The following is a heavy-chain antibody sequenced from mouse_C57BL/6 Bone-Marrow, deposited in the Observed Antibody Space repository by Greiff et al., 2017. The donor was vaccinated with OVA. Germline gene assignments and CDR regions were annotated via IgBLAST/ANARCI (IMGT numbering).Heavy chain of an antibody. CDR2: IDPSDSYT. CDR3: ARWLPWYFDV. J-gene: IGHJ1*03. D-gene: IGHD2-2*01. CDR1: GYTFTSYW. Sequence: VPLQQPGAELVMPGASVQLSCKASGYTFTSYWMHWVKQRPGPGLEWIGEIDPSDSYTNYTQKFKGTSTLTVDKSSSTAYMQLSSLTSEDSAVYYGARWLPWYFDVWGTGTTVTVSS. V-gene: IGHV1-69*01.